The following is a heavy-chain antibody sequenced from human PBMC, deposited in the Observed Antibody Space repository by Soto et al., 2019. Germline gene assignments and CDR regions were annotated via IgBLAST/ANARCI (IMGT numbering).Heavy chain of an antibody. D-gene: IGHD2-2*01. CDR2: ISDGGST. CDR3: AGYCSSSICTEDHFFALEV. V-gene: IGHV4-59*01. CDR1: GGKSVAYG. J-gene: IGHJ6*02. Sequence: FEPLCHTWSVAGGKSVAYGGSWIRKKQGKGLEWIGYISDGGSTNYNPSLKGRGTISVDTSKKQVSLKLSSVTAADTARYFCAGYCSSSICTEDHFFALEVWVQRTTVPGSS.